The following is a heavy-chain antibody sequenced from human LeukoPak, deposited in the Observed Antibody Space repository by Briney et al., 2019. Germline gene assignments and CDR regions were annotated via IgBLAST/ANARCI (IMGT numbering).Heavy chain of an antibody. D-gene: IGHD3-10*01. V-gene: IGHV3-30*04. J-gene: IGHJ4*02. CDR2: ISYDGSNK. Sequence: PGGSLRLSCAASGFTFSSYAMHWVRQAPGKGLEWVAVISYDGSNKYYADSVKGRFTISRDNSKNTLYLQMNSLRAEDTAVYYCARGSLLWFGENSYYFDYWGQGTLVTASS. CDR1: GFTFSSYA. CDR3: ARGSLLWFGENSYYFDY.